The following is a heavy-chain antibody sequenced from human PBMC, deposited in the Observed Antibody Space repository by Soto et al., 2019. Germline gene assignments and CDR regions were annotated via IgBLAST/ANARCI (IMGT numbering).Heavy chain of an antibody. D-gene: IGHD1-1*01. V-gene: IGHV4-34*01. CDR3: ARGRPAIATRWFDS. CDR2: ITSSGTT. J-gene: IGHJ5*01. Sequence: SETLSLTCAVFGGAFSDSYWSWIRQSPGKGLEWIGEITSSGTTYYNPSLKSRVTISGDTSKNQFSLEVRSVTAADTAVYYCARGRPAIATRWFDSWGQGTLVTVSS. CDR1: GGAFSDSY.